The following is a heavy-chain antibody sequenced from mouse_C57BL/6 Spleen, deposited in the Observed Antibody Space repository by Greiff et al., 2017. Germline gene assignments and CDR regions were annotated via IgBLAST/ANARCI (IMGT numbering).Heavy chain of an antibody. J-gene: IGHJ2*01. D-gene: IGHD1-1*01. Sequence: QVHVKQPGAELVMPGASVKLSCKASGYTFTSYWMHWVKQRPGQGLEWIGEIDPSDSYTNYNQKFKGKSTLTVDKSSSTAYMQLSSLTSEDSAVYYCARRSITTVVAVDYWGQGTTLTVSS. V-gene: IGHV1-69*01. CDR1: GYTFTSYW. CDR2: IDPSDSYT. CDR3: ARRSITTVVAVDY.